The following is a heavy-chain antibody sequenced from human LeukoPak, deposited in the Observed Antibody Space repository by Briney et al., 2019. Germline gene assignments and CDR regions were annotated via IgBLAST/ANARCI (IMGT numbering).Heavy chain of an antibody. CDR2: IYPGDSDT. D-gene: IGHD5-12*01. V-gene: IGHV5-51*01. CDR1: GYSFTSYW. CDR3: ARHGSGYSGYDKFHSYTYYYYGMDV. J-gene: IGHJ6*02. Sequence: GESLKISCKGSGYSFTSYWIGWVRQMPGKGLEWMGIIYPGDSDTRYSPSFQGQVTISADKSISTAYLQWSSLKASDTAMYYCARHGSGYSGYDKFHSYTYYYYGMDVWGQGTTVTVSS.